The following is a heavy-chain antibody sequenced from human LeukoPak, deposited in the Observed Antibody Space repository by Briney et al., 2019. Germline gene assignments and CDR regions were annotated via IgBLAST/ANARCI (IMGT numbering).Heavy chain of an antibody. D-gene: IGHD3-10*01. V-gene: IGHV4-34*01. J-gene: IGHJ4*02. CDR1: GGSFSGYY. Sequence: SETLSLTCAVYGGSFSGYYWSWIRQPPGKGLEWIGEINHSGSTNYNPSLKSRVTISVDTSKNQFSLKLSSVTAADTAVYYCARGRLPYGPFRPSKHYFDYWGQGTLVTVSS. CDR2: INHSGST. CDR3: ARGRLPYGPFRPSKHYFDY.